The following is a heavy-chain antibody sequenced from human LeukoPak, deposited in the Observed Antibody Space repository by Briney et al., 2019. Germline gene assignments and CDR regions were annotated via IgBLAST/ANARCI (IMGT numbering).Heavy chain of an antibody. CDR3: ARHVHVSMIVVILSDYFDY. CDR1: GGSFSGHS. V-gene: IGHV4-34*01. D-gene: IGHD3-22*01. J-gene: IGHJ4*02. Sequence: ASETLSLTCAVYGGSFSGHSWSWIRQAPGKGLEWIGEISHTGGINYNPSLKSRVTISADTSKNQFSLRLTSVTAADTAVYYCARHVHVSMIVVILSDYFDYWGRGTLVSVSS. CDR2: ISHTGGI.